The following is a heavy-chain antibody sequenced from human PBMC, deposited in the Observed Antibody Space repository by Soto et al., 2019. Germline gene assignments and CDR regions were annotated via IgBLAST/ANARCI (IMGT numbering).Heavy chain of an antibody. CDR2: ISAYNGNT. CDR3: ARDCSSTSCHNQFDY. Sequence: QVQLVQSGAEVKKPGASVKVSCKASGYTFTSYGISWVRQAPGQGLEWMGWISAYNGNTNYAQKLQGRVTMTTDTSTSTAYMGLRSLRSDDTAVYYCARDCSSTSCHNQFDYWGQGTLVTVSS. V-gene: IGHV1-18*01. CDR1: GYTFTSYG. J-gene: IGHJ4*02. D-gene: IGHD2-2*01.